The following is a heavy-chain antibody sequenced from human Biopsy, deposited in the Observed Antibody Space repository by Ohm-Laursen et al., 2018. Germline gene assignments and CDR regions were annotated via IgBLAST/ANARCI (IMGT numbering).Heavy chain of an antibody. CDR2: FSPYNGDT. V-gene: IGHV1-18*01. CDR1: GYTFTNFG. D-gene: IGHD3/OR15-3a*01. J-gene: IGHJ4*02. CDR3: ARDRWPHVALLGLVVFDF. Sequence: ASVKVSCKASGYTFTNFGISWVRQAPGQGLEWMGWFSPYNGDTDYAQKLQVRVTMTIDTSTGTAYMDLRSLRSDDTAVYYCARDRWPHVALLGLVVFDFWGQGTLVIVSS.